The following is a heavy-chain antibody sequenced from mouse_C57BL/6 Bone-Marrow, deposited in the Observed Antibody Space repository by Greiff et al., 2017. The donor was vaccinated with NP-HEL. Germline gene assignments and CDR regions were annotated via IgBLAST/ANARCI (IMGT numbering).Heavy chain of an antibody. CDR1: GFSLSTSGMG. Sequence: QVTLKESGPGILQSSQTLSLTCSFSGFSLSTSGMGVSWIRQPSGKGLEWLVHIYWDDDKRYNPSLKSRLTITKETSRNQVSLKITSVDTADTATYYCARSMTVVPHYYAMDYWGQGTSVTVSS. V-gene: IGHV8-12*01. D-gene: IGHD1-1*01. CDR3: ARSMTVVPHYYAMDY. CDR2: IYWDDDK. J-gene: IGHJ4*01.